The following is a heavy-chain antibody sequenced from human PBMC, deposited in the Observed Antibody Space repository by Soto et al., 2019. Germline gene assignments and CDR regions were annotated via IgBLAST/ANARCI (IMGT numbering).Heavy chain of an antibody. Sequence: QVQLVQSGAEVKKPGASVKVSCKASGYTFTSYDINWVRQATGQGLEWIGWMNPNTGNTGSAQKFQGRVTMTRNTSMSAVYMERSSLRSGDTAVYYCAIGRYNNLRYYAFDYWGQGTLVAVSA. D-gene: IGHD3-10*01. V-gene: IGHV1-8*01. CDR3: AIGRYNNLRYYAFDY. J-gene: IGHJ4*02. CDR1: GYTFTSYD. CDR2: MNPNTGNT.